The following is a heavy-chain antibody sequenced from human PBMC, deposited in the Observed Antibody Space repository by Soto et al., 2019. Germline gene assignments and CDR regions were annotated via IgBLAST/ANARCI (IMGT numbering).Heavy chain of an antibody. CDR2: IYYSGST. J-gene: IGHJ4*02. Sequence: SGTLALTCAVSGGSVSSGGYYWIWIRQPTRKGLESIGYIYYSGSTKYNPSLKSRVTISLDTSKNQFSLKLSSMTAADKAVYYCARSGSGSGWLGGQGTMVTVSS. V-gene: IGHV4-61*08. CDR1: GGSVSSGGYY. CDR3: ARSGSGSGWL. D-gene: IGHD6-19*01.